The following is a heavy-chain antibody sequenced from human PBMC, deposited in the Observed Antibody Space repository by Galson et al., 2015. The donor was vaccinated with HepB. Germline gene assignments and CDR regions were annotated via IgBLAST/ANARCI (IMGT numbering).Heavy chain of an antibody. CDR2: INSDGSST. CDR3: ARVGYCSSTSCYWTYYMDV. V-gene: IGHV3-74*01. Sequence: SLRLSCAASGFTFSSYWMHWVRQAPGKGLVWVSRINSDGSSTSYADSVKGRFTISRDNAKNTLYLQMNSLRAEDTAVYYCARVGYCSSTSCYWTYYMDVWGKGTTVTVSS. CDR1: GFTFSSYW. D-gene: IGHD2-2*03. J-gene: IGHJ6*03.